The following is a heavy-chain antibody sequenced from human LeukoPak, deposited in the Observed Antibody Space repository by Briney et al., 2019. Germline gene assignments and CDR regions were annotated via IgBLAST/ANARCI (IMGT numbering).Heavy chain of an antibody. D-gene: IGHD6-13*01. V-gene: IGHV1-3*01. CDR3: ARGRWEAAAGYYFEY. J-gene: IGHJ4*02. CDR2: VNAGNGHT. Sequence: ASVKVSCKASGYTFSNYAMDWVRQAPGQRLEWMGWVNAGNGHTKYSQKFQGRVTITRDTSASTAYVELRSLRSEDTAVYYCARGRWEAAAGYYFEYWGQGTLVTVSS. CDR1: GYTFSNYA.